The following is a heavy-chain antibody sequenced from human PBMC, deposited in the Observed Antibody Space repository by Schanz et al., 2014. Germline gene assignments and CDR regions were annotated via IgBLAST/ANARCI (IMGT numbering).Heavy chain of an antibody. Sequence: QVQLVESGGGVVQPGRSLRLSCAASGFTFSSYALHWVRQAPGKGLEWVAFVPFDGSQKFYADSVKGRFTISRDNTKNSLFLQLNSLRADDTAVYYCARAGYDADNWFDPWGQGTLVTVSS. D-gene: IGHD2-2*01. CDR2: VPFDGSQK. CDR1: GFTFSSYA. V-gene: IGHV3-30*04. CDR3: ARAGYDADNWFDP. J-gene: IGHJ5*02.